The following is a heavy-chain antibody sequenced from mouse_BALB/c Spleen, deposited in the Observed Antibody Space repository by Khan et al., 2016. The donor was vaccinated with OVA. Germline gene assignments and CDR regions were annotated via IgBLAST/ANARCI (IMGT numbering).Heavy chain of an antibody. Sequence: EVQLQESGTVLARPGASVKMSCKASGSTFTSYWMHWVKQRPGQGLEWIGAIYPGNSDTNYNQKFKGKAKLTAVTSTSTAYLELNSLTNEDSAVYYCTRNGFGNYESWDYWGQGTTLTVSS. J-gene: IGHJ2*01. CDR2: IYPGNSDT. V-gene: IGHV1-5*01. D-gene: IGHD2-1*01. CDR1: GSTFTSYW. CDR3: TRNGFGNYESWDY.